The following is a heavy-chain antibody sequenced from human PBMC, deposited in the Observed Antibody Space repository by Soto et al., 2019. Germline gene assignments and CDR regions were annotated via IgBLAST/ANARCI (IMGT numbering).Heavy chain of an antibody. V-gene: IGHV4-30-4*01. D-gene: IGHD6-6*01. Sequence: SETLSLTCTVSGGSISSGDYYWSWIRQPPGKGLEWIGYIYYSGSTYYNPSLKSRVTISVDTSKNQFSLKLSSVTAADTAVYYCARGSSVLARSMNFFDPWGQGTLVTVSS. CDR1: GGSISSGDYY. CDR3: ARGSSVLARSMNFFDP. CDR2: IYYSGST. J-gene: IGHJ5*02.